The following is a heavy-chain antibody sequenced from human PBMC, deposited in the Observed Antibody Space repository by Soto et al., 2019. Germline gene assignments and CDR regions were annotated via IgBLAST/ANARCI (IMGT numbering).Heavy chain of an antibody. V-gene: IGHV3-23*01. CDR2: ISGSGGST. CDR1: GFTFSSYA. CDR3: APRSAAKFAFDI. J-gene: IGHJ3*02. D-gene: IGHD2-15*01. Sequence: EVQLLESGGGLVQPGGSLRLSRAASGFTFSSYAMSWVRQAPGKGLEWVSAISGSGGSTYYADSVKGRFTISRDNSKNTLYLQMNSLRAEDTAVYYCAPRSAAKFAFDIWGQGTMVTVSS.